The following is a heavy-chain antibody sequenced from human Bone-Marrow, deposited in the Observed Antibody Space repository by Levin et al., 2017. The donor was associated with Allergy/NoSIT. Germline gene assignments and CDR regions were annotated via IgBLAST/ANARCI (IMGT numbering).Heavy chain of an antibody. D-gene: IGHD3-10*01. CDR1: GFTFSNAW. Sequence: GGSLRLSCTVSGFTFSNAWMTWVRQAPGKGLEWVGRIKTKTDGETTDYAASVKGRFTISRDDSKDTLYLQLDSLKTEDTAIYYCATYYYGSIWFGNFQHWGQGTLVTVSS. CDR2: IKTKTDGETT. V-gene: IGHV3-15*01. CDR3: ATYYYGSIWFGNFQH. J-gene: IGHJ1*01.